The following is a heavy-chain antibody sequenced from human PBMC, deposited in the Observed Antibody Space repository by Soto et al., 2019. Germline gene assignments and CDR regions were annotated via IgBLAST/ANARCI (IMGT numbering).Heavy chain of an antibody. CDR2: ISYDGSNK. CDR1: GFTFSSYG. V-gene: IGHV3-30*03. CDR3: AREWGYQLLAYPEADHDYVWGGAFDI. D-gene: IGHD3-16*01. J-gene: IGHJ3*02. Sequence: PGGSLRLSCAASGFTFSSYGMHWVRQAPGKGLEWVAVISYDGSNKYYADSVKGRFTISRDNSKGTLYLQMNSLRAEDTAVYYCAREWGYQLLAYPEADHDYVWGGAFDIWGQGTMVTVSS.